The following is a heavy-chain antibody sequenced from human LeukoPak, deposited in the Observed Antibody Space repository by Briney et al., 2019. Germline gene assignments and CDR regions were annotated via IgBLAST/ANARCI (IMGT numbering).Heavy chain of an antibody. CDR3: TRDTGCSGGACYSFYDY. V-gene: IGHV3-7*01. Sequence: GGSLRLSCAASGFTFSSYWMTWVRQAPGQGLEWVANIKEDGSAKYHVDSVKGRFTISRDNAKNSLYLQMNSLRVEDTTVYYCTRDTGCSGGACYSFYDYWGQGTLVTVSS. D-gene: IGHD2-21*01. CDR1: GFTFSSYW. J-gene: IGHJ4*02. CDR2: IKEDGSAK.